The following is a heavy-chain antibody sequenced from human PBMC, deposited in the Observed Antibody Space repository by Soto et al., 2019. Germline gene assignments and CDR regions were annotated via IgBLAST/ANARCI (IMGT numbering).Heavy chain of an antibody. D-gene: IGHD3-3*01. J-gene: IGHJ6*02. CDR1: GGSISSSSYY. V-gene: IGHV4-39*01. CDR2: IYYSGST. Sequence: QLQLQESGPGLVKPSETLSLTCTVSGGSISSSSYYWGWIRQPPGKGLERSGSIYYSGSTYYNPSLKRRVAMSVDTSNNQFSLKLSSVTAADTAVYYCARHRPLLRFLEVDYGMDVWGQGTTVTVSS. CDR3: ARHRPLLRFLEVDYGMDV.